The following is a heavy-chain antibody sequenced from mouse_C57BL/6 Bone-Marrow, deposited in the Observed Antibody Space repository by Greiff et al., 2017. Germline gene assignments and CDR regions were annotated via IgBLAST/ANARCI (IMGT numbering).Heavy chain of an antibody. Sequence: VQLQQSGAELVKPGASVKMSCKASGYTFTSYWITWVKQRPGQGLEWIGDIYPGSGSTNYNEKFKSKATRTVDTSSSTAYMQLSSLTSEDSAVYYCARSWTAQATGYYFDDWGQGNTLTVSS. J-gene: IGHJ2*01. D-gene: IGHD3-2*02. CDR2: IYPGSGST. CDR1: GYTFTSYW. V-gene: IGHV1-55*01. CDR3: ARSWTAQATGYYFDD.